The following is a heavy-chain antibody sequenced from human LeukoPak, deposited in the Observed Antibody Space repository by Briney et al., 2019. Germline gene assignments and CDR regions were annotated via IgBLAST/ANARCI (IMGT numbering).Heavy chain of an antibody. D-gene: IGHD6-6*01. CDR3: ARVGDSSSSQGNWFDP. CDR1: GGSFSGYY. CDR2: INHSGST. V-gene: IGHV4-34*01. Sequence: SETLSLTCAVYGGSFSGYYWSWVRQPPGKGLEWIGEINHSGSTNYNPSLKSRVTISVDTSKNQFSLKLSSVTAADAAVYYCARVGDSSSSQGNWFDPWGQGTLVTVSS. J-gene: IGHJ5*02.